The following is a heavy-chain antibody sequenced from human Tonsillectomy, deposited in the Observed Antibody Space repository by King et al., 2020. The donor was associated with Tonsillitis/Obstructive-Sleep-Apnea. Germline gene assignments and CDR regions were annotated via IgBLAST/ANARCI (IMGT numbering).Heavy chain of an antibody. Sequence: QLQESGPGLVKPSETLSLTCTVSGGSISSYYWSWIRQPPGKGLEWIGYIYYSGSTNYNPSLKSRVTISVDTSKNQFSLKLSSVTAADTAVYYCAREGCSGGSCYYPWVPYYYYMDVWGKGTTVTVSS. J-gene: IGHJ6*03. CDR3: AREGCSGGSCYYPWVPYYYYMDV. CDR2: IYYSGST. CDR1: GGSISSYY. V-gene: IGHV4-59*01. D-gene: IGHD2-15*01.